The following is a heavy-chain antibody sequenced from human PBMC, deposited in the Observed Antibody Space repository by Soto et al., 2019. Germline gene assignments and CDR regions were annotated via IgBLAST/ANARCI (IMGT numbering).Heavy chain of an antibody. CDR3: ARVTPGNKLYYCSGLDV. D-gene: IGHD1-1*01. Sequence: QVHLVESGGGVAQPGRSLRLSCVASGFTFDTYGIHWVRQAPGKGLQWVALISDEGSNTYYADSVRGRFTISRDNSKTTLYLQINALRPADTCVYYCARVTPGNKLYYCSGLDVWGQGTSVTVSS. V-gene: IGHV3-30-3*01. CDR1: GFTFDTYG. J-gene: IGHJ6*02. CDR2: ISDEGSNT.